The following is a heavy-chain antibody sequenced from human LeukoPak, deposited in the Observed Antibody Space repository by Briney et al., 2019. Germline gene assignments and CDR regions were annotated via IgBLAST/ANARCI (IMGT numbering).Heavy chain of an antibody. J-gene: IGHJ6*02. V-gene: IGHV1-8*01. CDR1: GYTFTSYD. Sequence: ASVKVSCKASGYTFTSYDINWVRQATGQGLEWMGWMNPNSGNTGYAQKFQGRVTMTRNTSISTAYMELSSLRSEDTAVYYCARAIGSSSYYYYYGMDVWGQGPRSPSP. CDR2: MNPNSGNT. D-gene: IGHD6-6*01. CDR3: ARAIGSSSYYYYYGMDV.